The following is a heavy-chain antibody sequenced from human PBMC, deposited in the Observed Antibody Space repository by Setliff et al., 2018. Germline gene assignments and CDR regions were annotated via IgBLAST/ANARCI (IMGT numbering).Heavy chain of an antibody. V-gene: IGHV7-4-1*02. D-gene: IGHD6-13*01. Sequence: ASVKVSCKASAGTFSSYGVSWVRQAPGQGLEWMGYINTRTGNPMYAQGFTGRFVFSLDPSVSTAYLQISSLKAEDTALYYCATGSLVAAGTGHWGQGTLVTVSS. CDR2: INTRTGNP. J-gene: IGHJ4*02. CDR1: AGTFSSYG. CDR3: ATGSLVAAGTGH.